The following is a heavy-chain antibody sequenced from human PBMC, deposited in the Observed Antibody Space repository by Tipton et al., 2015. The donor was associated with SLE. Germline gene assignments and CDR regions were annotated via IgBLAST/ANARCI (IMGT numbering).Heavy chain of an antibody. V-gene: IGHV4-34*01. J-gene: IGHJ4*02. CDR1: GGSFGGYY. D-gene: IGHD2-2*01. CDR3: ARLVVPAASYFDS. Sequence: LSLTCAVYGGSFGGYYWSWIRQPPGKGLEWIGEISQSGSTNYNPSLKSRVTISADTSKNQFSLNLSSVTAADTAVYYCARLVVPAASYFDSWGQGTLVTVSS. CDR2: ISQSGST.